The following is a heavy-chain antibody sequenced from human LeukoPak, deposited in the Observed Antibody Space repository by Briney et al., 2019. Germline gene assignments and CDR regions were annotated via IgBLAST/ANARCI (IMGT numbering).Heavy chain of an antibody. V-gene: IGHV3-7*01. CDR1: GFTFSDYW. J-gene: IGHJ5*02. Sequence: PGGSLRLSCAASGFTFSDYWLSWVRQAPGKGLEWVANIKQDGGEKNYVDSVMGRFTISRDNVKSSLYLQMNSLRAEDTAVYYCARDIDRVFNWFDPWGQGTLVTVSS. CDR3: ARDIDRVFNWFDP. CDR2: IKQDGGEK. D-gene: IGHD6-13*01.